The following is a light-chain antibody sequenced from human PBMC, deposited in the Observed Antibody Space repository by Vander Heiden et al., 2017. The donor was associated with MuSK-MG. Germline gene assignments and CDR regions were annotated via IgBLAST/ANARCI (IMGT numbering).Light chain of an antibody. J-gene: IGKJ3*01. V-gene: IGKV3-20*01. CDR1: QSVSSSY. CDR2: GAS. CDR3: QLTVT. Sequence: EIVLTQSPGTLSLSPGERATLSCRASQSVSSSYLAWYQQKPGQAPRLLIYGASSRATGIPDRFSGSGSGTDFTLTISRLEPEDFAVYYGQLTVTFGPGTKVDIK.